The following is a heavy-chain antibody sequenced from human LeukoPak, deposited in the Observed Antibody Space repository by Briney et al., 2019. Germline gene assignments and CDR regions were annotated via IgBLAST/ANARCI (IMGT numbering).Heavy chain of an antibody. CDR3: ARGARIAVAGKGVD. V-gene: IGHV4-30-2*01. CDR1: GGSISSGGYY. J-gene: IGHJ4*02. D-gene: IGHD6-19*01. Sequence: SETLSLTCTVSGGSISSGGYYWSWIRQPPGKGLEWIGYIYHSGSTYYNPSLKSRVTISVDRSKNQFSLKLSSVTAADTAVYYCARGARIAVAGKGVDWGQGTLVTVSS. CDR2: IYHSGST.